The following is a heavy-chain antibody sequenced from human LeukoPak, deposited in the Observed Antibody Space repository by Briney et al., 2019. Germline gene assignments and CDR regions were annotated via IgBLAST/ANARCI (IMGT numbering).Heavy chain of an antibody. CDR2: IYYSGST. D-gene: IGHD5-18*01. Sequence: SETLSLTCTVSGGSISSYYWSWIRQPPGKGLEWIGYIYYSGSTNYNPSLKSRVTISVDTSKNQFSLKLSSVTAADTAVYYRARDHNYGSDYWGQGTLVTVSS. CDR3: ARDHNYGSDY. CDR1: GGSISSYY. V-gene: IGHV4-59*01. J-gene: IGHJ4*02.